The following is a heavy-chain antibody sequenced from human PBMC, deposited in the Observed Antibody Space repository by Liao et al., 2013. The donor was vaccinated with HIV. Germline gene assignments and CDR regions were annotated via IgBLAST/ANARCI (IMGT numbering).Heavy chain of an antibody. CDR1: GGSFSGYY. J-gene: IGHJ1*01. CDR3: ARGPYGSRGYFQH. D-gene: IGHD1-26*01. CDR2: INYSGSI. Sequence: QVQLQQWGAGLLKPSETLSLTCGVYGGSFSGYYWSWIRQAPGKGLEWIGEINYSGSINYNPSLKSRVTISLDTSKNQFSLKLSSVTAADTAVYYCARGPYGSRGYFQHWGQGTLVTVSS. V-gene: IGHV4-34*01.